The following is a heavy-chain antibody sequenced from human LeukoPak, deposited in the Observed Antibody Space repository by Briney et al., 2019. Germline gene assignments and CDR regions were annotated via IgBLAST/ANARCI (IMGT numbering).Heavy chain of an antibody. CDR2: ISGSGGST. CDR3: AKFPPRDILTGYYFYFDY. Sequence: GGSLRLSCAASGFTFSSYAMSWVRQAPGKGLEWVSAISGSGGSTYYADSVKGRFTISRDNSKNTLYLQMNSLRAEDTAVYYCAKFPPRDILTGYYFYFDYWGQGTLVTVSS. J-gene: IGHJ4*02. V-gene: IGHV3-23*01. CDR1: GFTFSSYA. D-gene: IGHD3-9*01.